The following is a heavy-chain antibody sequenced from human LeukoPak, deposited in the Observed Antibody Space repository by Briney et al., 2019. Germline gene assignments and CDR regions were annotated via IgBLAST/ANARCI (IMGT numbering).Heavy chain of an antibody. V-gene: IGHV1-46*01. CDR1: GYTFTNYY. J-gene: IGHJ4*02. D-gene: IGHD3-10*01. CDR2: IYPSGGST. CDR3: ARSDSSGKGPYFDY. Sequence: ASMKVSCKASGYTFTNYYMHWVRQAPGQGLEWMGIIYPSGGSTNYAKKFQGRVTMTRDTSTSTLYMELSSLRSEDTAVYYCARSDSSGKGPYFDYWGQGTLVTVSS.